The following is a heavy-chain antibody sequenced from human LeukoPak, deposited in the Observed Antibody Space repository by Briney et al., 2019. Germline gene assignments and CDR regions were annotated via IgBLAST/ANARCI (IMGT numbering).Heavy chain of an antibody. CDR1: GGSISSYY. CDR3: ARDRGGLFDY. V-gene: IGHV4-59*01. D-gene: IGHD3-10*01. CDR2: IYYSGST. Sequence: TSETLSLTCTVSGGSISSYYWSWIRQPPGKGLEWIGYIYYSGSTNYNPSLKSRVTISVDTSKNQFSLKLSSVTAADTAVYSCARDRGGLFDYWGQGTLATVSS. J-gene: IGHJ4*02.